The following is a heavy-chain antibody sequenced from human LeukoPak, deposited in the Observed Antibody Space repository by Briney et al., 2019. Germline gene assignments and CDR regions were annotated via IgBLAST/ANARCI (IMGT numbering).Heavy chain of an antibody. J-gene: IGHJ3*02. CDR2: IYHSGST. Sequence: SETLSLTCTVSGGSISSGGYYWSWIRQPPGKGLEWIGYIYHSGSTYYNPSLKSRVTISVDTSKNQFSLKLSSVTAADTAVYYCASTITGTTPLPNAFDIWGQGTMVTVSS. CDR1: GGSISSGGYY. CDR3: ASTITGTTPLPNAFDI. V-gene: IGHV4-30-2*05. D-gene: IGHD1-7*01.